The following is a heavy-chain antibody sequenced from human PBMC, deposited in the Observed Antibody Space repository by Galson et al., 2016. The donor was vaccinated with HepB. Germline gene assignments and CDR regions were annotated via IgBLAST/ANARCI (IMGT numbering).Heavy chain of an antibody. J-gene: IGHJ3*02. Sequence: SVKVSCKVSGYTHTELSMQWVRQAPGKGLEWMGGFDPEDVETIYAQKFQGRVTMTEDTSTDTAYMDLSSLRSEDTAGYYCATVPKSDYGDYDGDAFDIWGQGTMVTVSS. CDR3: ATVPKSDYGDYDGDAFDI. D-gene: IGHD4-17*01. V-gene: IGHV1-24*01. CDR1: GYTHTELS. CDR2: FDPEDVET.